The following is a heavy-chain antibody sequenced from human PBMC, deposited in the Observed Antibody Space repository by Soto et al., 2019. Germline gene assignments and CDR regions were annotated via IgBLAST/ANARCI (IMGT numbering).Heavy chain of an antibody. Sequence: GGSLRLSCAASGFTFSSYGMHWVRQAPGKGLEWVAVIWYDGGNKSFADSVKGRFTISRDISKNTLYLQMTSLRAEDTVVYYCARDNSSSWYGQTNWFDPWGQGTLVTVSS. CDR1: GFTFSSYG. CDR2: IWYDGGNK. CDR3: ARDNSSSWYGQTNWFDP. J-gene: IGHJ5*02. V-gene: IGHV3-33*01. D-gene: IGHD6-13*01.